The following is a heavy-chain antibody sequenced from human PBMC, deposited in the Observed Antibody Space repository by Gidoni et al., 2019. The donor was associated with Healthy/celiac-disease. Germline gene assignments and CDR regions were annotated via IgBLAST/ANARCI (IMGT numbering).Heavy chain of an antibody. D-gene: IGHD2-15*01. CDR2: IYYSGST. CDR1: GGSISRGDYS. J-gene: IGHJ6*02. Sequence: QVQLQESGPGLVKPSQTLSLTCTVSGGSISRGDYSWRWIRQPPGKGLEWIGYIYYSGSTYYNPSLKSRVTISVDTSKNQFSLKLSSVTAADTAVYYCARVWATSGGRNYYYYGMDVWGQGTTVTVSS. V-gene: IGHV4-30-4*01. CDR3: ARVWATSGGRNYYYYGMDV.